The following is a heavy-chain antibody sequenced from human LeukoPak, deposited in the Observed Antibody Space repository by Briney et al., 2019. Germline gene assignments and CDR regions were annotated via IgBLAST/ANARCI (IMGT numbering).Heavy chain of an antibody. V-gene: IGHV1-24*01. CDR1: GYTLTELS. D-gene: IGHD4-23*01. Sequence: GASVKVSCKVSGYTLTELSMHWVRQAPGKGLEWMGGFDPEDGETIYAQKFQGRVTMTEDTSTDTAYMELSSLRSEDTAVYYCATAYHDYGGTRNWFDPWGQGTLVTVSS. CDR2: FDPEDGET. CDR3: ATAYHDYGGTRNWFDP. J-gene: IGHJ5*02.